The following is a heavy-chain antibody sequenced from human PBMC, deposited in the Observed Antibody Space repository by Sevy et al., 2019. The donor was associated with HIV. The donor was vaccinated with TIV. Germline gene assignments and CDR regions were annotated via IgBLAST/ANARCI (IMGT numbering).Heavy chain of an antibody. CDR2: FDPEDAET. D-gene: IGHD3-22*01. CDR1: GSTLSQMA. V-gene: IGHV1-24*01. CDR3: ATTKDYYERSGEPFDY. J-gene: IGHJ4*02. Sequence: ASVKVSCKVSGSTLSQMAMHWVRQAPGKGLEWMATFDPEDAETIYTQKLQGRVTMTEDTSRDTAYMELSNLRSEDTAVYYCATTKDYYERSGEPFDYWGQGTLVPVSS.